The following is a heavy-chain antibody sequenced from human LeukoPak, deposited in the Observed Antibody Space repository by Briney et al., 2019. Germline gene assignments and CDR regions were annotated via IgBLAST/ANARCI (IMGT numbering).Heavy chain of an antibody. CDR2: IYHSGTT. J-gene: IGHJ4*02. CDR3: AREYEVWNYFGY. V-gene: IGHV4-38-2*02. CDR1: GYSISNGYY. Sequence: PSETLSLTCTVSGYSISNGYYWGWIRPPPGKGLEWIGSIYHSGTTYYNPSLKSRVTISVDTSKNQFSLKLSSVTAADTAVYYCAREYEVWNYFGYWGQGTLVTVSA. D-gene: IGHD3/OR15-3a*01.